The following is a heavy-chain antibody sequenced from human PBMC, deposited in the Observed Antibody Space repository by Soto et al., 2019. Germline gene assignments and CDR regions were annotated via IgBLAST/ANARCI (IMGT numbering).Heavy chain of an antibody. D-gene: IGHD3-10*02. J-gene: IGHJ3*02. V-gene: IGHV3-21*01. CDR2: ISGDSNYI. CDR3: AREAHFYGRSDVFDI. Sequence: GGSLRFSCAASGFTFSTYTMTWVRQAPGRGLEWVSSISGDSNYIYYADSVKGRFIISRDNAKNSLYLQVNSLRADDTAVYYCAREAHFYGRSDVFDIWGQGTTVTVSS. CDR1: GFTFSTYT.